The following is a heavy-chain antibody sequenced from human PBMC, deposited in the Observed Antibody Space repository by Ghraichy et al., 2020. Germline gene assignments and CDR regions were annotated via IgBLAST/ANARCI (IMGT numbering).Heavy chain of an antibody. CDR3: ARDSAVATTNDGFDI. D-gene: IGHD6-19*01. V-gene: IGHV4-39*07. J-gene: IGHJ3*02. CDR2: IYYGGSA. CDR1: GGSISSSSYY. Sequence: SETLSLTCTVSGGSISSSSYYWGWIRQPPGEGLEWIGNIYYGGSAYYNPSLKSRVTISVDTSKNQISLKLSSVTAADTAVYYCARDSAVATTNDGFDIWGQGTMVTVSS.